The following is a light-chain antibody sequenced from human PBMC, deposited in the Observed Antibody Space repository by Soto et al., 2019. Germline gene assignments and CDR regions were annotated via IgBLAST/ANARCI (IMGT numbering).Light chain of an antibody. CDR3: QQYTGPPTT. CDR2: GAS. V-gene: IGKV3-20*01. Sequence: EIVLTQSPGNLSLSPGERATLSCKASQTINRIYLAWFQHRPGQAPRLLIYGASTKAAGIPDRFSGSGSGTDFTLTITRLEPEDSAVYFCQQYTGPPTTFGQGTRLEIK. J-gene: IGKJ5*01. CDR1: QTINRIY.